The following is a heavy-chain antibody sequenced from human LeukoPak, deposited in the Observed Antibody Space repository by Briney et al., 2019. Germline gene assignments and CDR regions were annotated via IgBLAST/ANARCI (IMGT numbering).Heavy chain of an antibody. D-gene: IGHD3-10*01. J-gene: IGHJ4*02. Sequence: GGSLRLSCAASGFTFSSYSMNWVRQAPGKGLEWVSSISSSGSFIYFADALKGRFTISRDNAKNSLFLQMDSLRAEDTAVYYCARDLAGHYYGSGSSFDYWGQGTLVTVSS. CDR3: ARDLAGHYYGSGSSFDY. V-gene: IGHV3-21*01. CDR1: GFTFSSYS. CDR2: ISSSGSFI.